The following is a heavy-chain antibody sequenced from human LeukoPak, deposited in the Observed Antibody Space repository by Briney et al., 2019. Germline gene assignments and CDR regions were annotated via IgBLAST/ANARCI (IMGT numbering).Heavy chain of an antibody. CDR3: ARDLYDSGAYSSPIDY. D-gene: IGHD3-22*01. J-gene: IGHJ4*02. CDR2: ISSSSSYI. Sequence: GGCLRLSCAAYGFTLSSHSMNWVRQAPGKGLEWVSSISSSSSYIHSADSVKGRFTISRDNAKNSLYLQMNSLRAEDTAVYYCARDLYDSGAYSSPIDYWGQGTLVTVSS. CDR1: GFTLSSHS. V-gene: IGHV3-21*01.